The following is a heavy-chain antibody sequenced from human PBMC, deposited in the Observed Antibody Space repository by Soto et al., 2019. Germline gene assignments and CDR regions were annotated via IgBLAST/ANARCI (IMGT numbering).Heavy chain of an antibody. Sequence: PSETLSLTCTVSGGSISSGDYYWSWIRQPPGKGLEWIGYIYYSGSTYYNPSLKSRVTTSVDTSKNQFSLKLSSVTAADTAVYYCARDPRPAAPLYYYYGMDVWGQGTTVTVSS. CDR2: IYYSGST. J-gene: IGHJ6*02. CDR3: ARDPRPAAPLYYYYGMDV. D-gene: IGHD2-2*01. V-gene: IGHV4-30-4*01. CDR1: GGSISSGDYY.